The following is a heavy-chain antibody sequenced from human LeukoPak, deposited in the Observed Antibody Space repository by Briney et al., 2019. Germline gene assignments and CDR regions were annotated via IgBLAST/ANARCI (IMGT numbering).Heavy chain of an antibody. D-gene: IGHD3-10*01. V-gene: IGHV4-4*08. CDR3: ARRRGGFGEGEFDY. Sequence: SETLSLTCTVSGVSISGFYWNWIRQPPRKGLEWVGYSHAGGSISSNPSLNSRVAFSMDTSKNQVSLRLNSVTATDTAVYYCARRRGGFGEGEFDYWGQGIPVTVST. CDR1: GVSISGFY. CDR2: SHAGGSI. J-gene: IGHJ4*01.